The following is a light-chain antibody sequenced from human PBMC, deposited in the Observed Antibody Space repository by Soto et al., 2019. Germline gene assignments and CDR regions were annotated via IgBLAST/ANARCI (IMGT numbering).Light chain of an antibody. J-gene: IGKJ4*01. V-gene: IGKV3-15*01. CDR2: GAF. CDR1: QSVRSN. Sequence: EIVMKQSPVTLSGSPGERLTLSCRASQSVRSNLARYQQKPGQAPSLLIYGAFARDTGIPAMFSGTGSGTEFTLTISSLPYEDCAIYYCQQYHTWTITFGGGTKVDIK. CDR3: QQYHTWTIT.